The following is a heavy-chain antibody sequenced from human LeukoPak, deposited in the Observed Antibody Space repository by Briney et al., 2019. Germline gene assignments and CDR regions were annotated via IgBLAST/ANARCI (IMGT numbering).Heavy chain of an antibody. CDR1: GYTFTSYY. CDR3: ARDRSSCSGGSCYSEWDFDY. J-gene: IGHJ4*02. D-gene: IGHD2-15*01. Sequence: GASVKVSCKASGYTFTSYYMHWVRQAPGQGLEWMGIINPSGGSTSYAQKLQGRVTMTRDTSTSTVYMELSSLRSEDTAVYYCARDRSSCSGGSCYSEWDFDYWGQGTLVTVSS. V-gene: IGHV1-46*01. CDR2: INPSGGST.